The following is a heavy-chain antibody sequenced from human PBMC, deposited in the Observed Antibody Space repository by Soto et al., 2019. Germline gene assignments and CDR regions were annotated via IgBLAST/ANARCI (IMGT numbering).Heavy chain of an antibody. Sequence: GASVKVSCKASGYSFTANSMHWVRQAPGQGLEWMGWINPHNGYTKYPQKLQDRITMTTDTSTSTAYMELTRLRSDDTAVYYCARGRGVSSWYETPHYFDSWGQGTQVTVSS. CDR1: GYSFTANS. D-gene: IGHD6-13*01. CDR3: ARGRGVSSWYETPHYFDS. V-gene: IGHV1-18*04. CDR2: INPHNGYT. J-gene: IGHJ4*02.